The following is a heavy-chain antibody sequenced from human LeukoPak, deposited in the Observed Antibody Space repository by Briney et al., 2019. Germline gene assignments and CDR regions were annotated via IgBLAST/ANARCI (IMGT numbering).Heavy chain of an antibody. V-gene: IGHV3-23*01. CDR2: ISGSGGST. CDR1: GFTFSSYA. D-gene: IGHD3-3*01. J-gene: IGHJ4*02. CDR3: AKDRNRIFGVDYSSD. Sequence: GGSLRLSCAASGFTFSSYAMSWVRQAPGKGLEWVSAISGSGGSTYYADSVKGRFTISRDNPKNTLYLQMNSLRAEDTAVYYCAKDRNRIFGVDYSSDWGQGTLVTVSS.